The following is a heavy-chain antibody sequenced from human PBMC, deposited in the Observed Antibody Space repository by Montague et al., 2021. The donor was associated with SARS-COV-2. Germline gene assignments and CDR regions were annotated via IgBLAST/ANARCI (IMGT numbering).Heavy chain of an antibody. CDR2: IYYSGST. V-gene: IGHV4-39*01. Sequence: SETLSLTCTVSGGSISSSSYYWVWIRQPPGKGLEWIGSIYYSGSTYYNPSPKSRVTISVDTTKNQFSLNLSSVTAADTAVYYCARQENSSGWFKPDAFDIWGQGTMVTVSS. CDR3: ARQENSSGWFKPDAFDI. D-gene: IGHD6-19*01. J-gene: IGHJ3*02. CDR1: GGSISSSSYY.